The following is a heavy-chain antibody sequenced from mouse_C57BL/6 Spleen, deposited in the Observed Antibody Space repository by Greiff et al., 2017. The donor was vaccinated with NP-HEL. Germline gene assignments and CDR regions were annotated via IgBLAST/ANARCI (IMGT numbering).Heavy chain of an antibody. Sequence: VQLQQPGAELVMPGASVKLSCKASGYTFTSYWMHWVKQRSGQGLEWIGEIDPSDSYTNYNQKFKGKSTLTVDKSSSTAYMQLSSLTSEDSAVYYCARKGTALAYWGQGTLVTVSA. J-gene: IGHJ3*01. CDR3: ARKGTALAY. V-gene: IGHV1-69*01. D-gene: IGHD4-1*01. CDR1: GYTFTSYW. CDR2: IDPSDSYT.